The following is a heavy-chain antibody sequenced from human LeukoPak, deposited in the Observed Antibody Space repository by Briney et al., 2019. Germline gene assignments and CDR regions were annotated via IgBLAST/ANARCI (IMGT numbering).Heavy chain of an antibody. J-gene: IGHJ4*02. D-gene: IGHD6-13*01. Sequence: PSETLSLTCAASGGSISSGGYSWSWIRQPPGKGLEWIGYIYHSGSTYYNPSLKSRVTISVDRSKNQFSLKLSSVTAADTAVYYCASYSSSWYDDYWGQGTLVTVSS. CDR2: IYHSGST. V-gene: IGHV4-30-2*01. CDR3: ASYSSSWYDDY. CDR1: GGSISSGGYS.